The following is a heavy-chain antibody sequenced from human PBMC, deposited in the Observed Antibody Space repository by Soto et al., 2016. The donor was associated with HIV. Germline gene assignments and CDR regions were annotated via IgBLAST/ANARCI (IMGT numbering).Heavy chain of an antibody. D-gene: IGHD4-17*01. Sequence: VQLVESGGGGVQPGRSLRLSCAASGFNITTYGMHWVRQVPGKGLEWVAVIWYNGTKIYYAESVKGRFTISRDISKNTLYLQMNSLRLEDTAVYYCARGFGDFGVTSLTHWGQGILVTVSS. J-gene: IGHJ4*02. V-gene: IGHV3-33*01. CDR3: ARGFGDFGVTSLTH. CDR1: GFNITTYG. CDR2: IWYNGTKI.